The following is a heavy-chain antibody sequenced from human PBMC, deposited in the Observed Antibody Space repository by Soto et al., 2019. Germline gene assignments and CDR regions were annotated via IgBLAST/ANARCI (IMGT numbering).Heavy chain of an antibody. D-gene: IGHD3-22*01. CDR1: EFTFIDYY. J-gene: IGHJ4*02. CDR2: ISGSGKTI. CDR3: ARLYYDSSAYYDTKHFDY. Sequence: PGGSLRLSCAASEFTFIDYYMGWVRQAPGKGLEWVAYISGSGKTIYYADSVKGRFTISRDNAKNSLFLQMNSLRAEDTAVYYCARLYYDSSAYYDTKHFDYWGQ. V-gene: IGHV3-11*01.